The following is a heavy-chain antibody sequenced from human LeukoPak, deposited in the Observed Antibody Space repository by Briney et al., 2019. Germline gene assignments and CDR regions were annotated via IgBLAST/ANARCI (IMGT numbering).Heavy chain of an antibody. CDR3: ARGGGSGFYLYYFDY. V-gene: IGHV4-59*01. CDR2: IFYSGST. CDR1: GGSISSYC. Sequence: SETLSLTCTVSGGSISSYCWSWIRQPPGKGLEWIGYIFYSGSTNYNPSLESRVTISVDTSKNQFSLRLSSVTAADTAVYYCARGGGSGFYLYYFDYWGQGTLVTVSS. D-gene: IGHD3-22*01. J-gene: IGHJ4*02.